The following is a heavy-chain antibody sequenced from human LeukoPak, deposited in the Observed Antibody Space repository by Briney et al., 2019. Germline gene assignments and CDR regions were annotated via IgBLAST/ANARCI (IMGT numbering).Heavy chain of an antibody. CDR1: GGSVSSSGYY. CDR2: IYYSGST. J-gene: IGHJ3*02. V-gene: IGHV4-61*08. CDR3: ARDSASSGYMNAFDI. D-gene: IGHD3-22*01. Sequence: KSSETLSLTCTVSGGSVSSSGYYWSWVRQPPGKGLEYIGYIYYSGSTNYNPSLKSRVTMSVDTSKNQFSLKLSSVTAADTAVYYCARDSASSGYMNAFDIWGQGTMVTVSS.